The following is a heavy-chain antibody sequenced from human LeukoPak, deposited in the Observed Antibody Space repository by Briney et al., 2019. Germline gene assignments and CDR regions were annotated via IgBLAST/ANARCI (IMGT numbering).Heavy chain of an antibody. D-gene: IGHD3-9*01. Sequence: GGSLRLSCAASGFTFSSYSMNWVRQAPGKGLEWVSVIYSGGSTYYADSVKGRFTISRDNSKNTLYLQMNSLRAEDTAVYYCARWGSYYDILTGYYGVHYLDYWGQGTLVTVSS. J-gene: IGHJ4*02. V-gene: IGHV3-66*01. CDR2: IYSGGST. CDR3: ARWGSYYDILTGYYGVHYLDY. CDR1: GFTFSSYS.